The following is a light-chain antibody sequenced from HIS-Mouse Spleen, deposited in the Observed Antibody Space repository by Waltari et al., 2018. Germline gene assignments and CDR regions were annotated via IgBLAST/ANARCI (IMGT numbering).Light chain of an antibody. CDR1: SSDVGGYNY. V-gene: IGLV2-11*01. CDR2: DVS. J-gene: IGLJ2*01. CDR3: SSYAGSYTVV. Sequence: QSALTQPRSVSGSPGQSLTISCTGTSSDVGGYNYVSWYQHHPGKAPKLMIYDVSKRPSGVPDRFSGSKSGNTASLTISGLQAEDEADYYCSSYAGSYTVVFGGGTKLTVL.